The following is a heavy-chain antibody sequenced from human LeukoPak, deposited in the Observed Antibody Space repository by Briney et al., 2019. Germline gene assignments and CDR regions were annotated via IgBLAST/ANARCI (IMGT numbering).Heavy chain of an antibody. V-gene: IGHV4-34*01. CDR3: ARLTVNSSGLFDY. CDR2: IYYSGST. J-gene: IGHJ4*02. CDR1: GGSFSGYY. D-gene: IGHD6-19*01. Sequence: SETLSLTCAVYGGSFSGYYWSWILQPPGNGLEWIGSIYYSGSTYYNPSLKSRVTISVDTSKNQFSLKLSSVTAADTAVYYCARLTVNSSGLFDYWGQGTLVTVSS.